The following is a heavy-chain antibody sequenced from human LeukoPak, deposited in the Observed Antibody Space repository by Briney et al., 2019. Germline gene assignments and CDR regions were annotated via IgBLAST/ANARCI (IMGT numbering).Heavy chain of an antibody. CDR2: ISYDGSNK. CDR1: GFTFSSYA. J-gene: IGHJ4*02. D-gene: IGHD3-3*01. Sequence: PGGSLRLSCAASGFTFSSYAMHWVRQAPGKGLEWVAVISYDGSNKYYADSVKGRFTISRDNSKNTLYLQMNSLRAEDTAVYYCAREGGRITIFGVAPSSGEDDFDYWGQGTLVTVSS. CDR3: AREGGRITIFGVAPSSGEDDFDY. V-gene: IGHV3-30*04.